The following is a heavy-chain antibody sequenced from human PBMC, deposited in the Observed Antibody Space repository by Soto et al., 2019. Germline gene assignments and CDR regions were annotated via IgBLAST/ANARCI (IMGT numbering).Heavy chain of an antibody. V-gene: IGHV4-31*03. CDR3: AREITGDWHFDL. CDR2: IYYTGTT. Sequence: QVQLQESGPGLVKPSQTLSLTCTVSGGSINTGGFYWNWIRQHPGKGLEWIGYIYYTGTTYYTPSLRSRLTMTVDTSKNQFSLKLSSVTAADTAVYYCAREITGDWHFDLWSRGTLVTVSS. CDR1: GGSINTGGFY. D-gene: IGHD7-27*01. J-gene: IGHJ2*01.